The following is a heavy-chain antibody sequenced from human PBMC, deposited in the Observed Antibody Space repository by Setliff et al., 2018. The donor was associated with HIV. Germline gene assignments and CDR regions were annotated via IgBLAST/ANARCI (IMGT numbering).Heavy chain of an antibody. CDR1: GGAFTAYT. J-gene: IGHJ1*01. V-gene: IGHV1-69*10. D-gene: IGHD2-21*01. Sequence: SVKVSCKASGGAFTAYTINWVRLAPGHGLEWVGGILPVLGVAEFAQKFRGRVTITADKSTRTVYMELSSLRSEDTAMYYCARDLFTRGYSSAAYWGQGSLVTVSS. CDR2: ILPVLGVA. CDR3: ARDLFTRGYSSAAY.